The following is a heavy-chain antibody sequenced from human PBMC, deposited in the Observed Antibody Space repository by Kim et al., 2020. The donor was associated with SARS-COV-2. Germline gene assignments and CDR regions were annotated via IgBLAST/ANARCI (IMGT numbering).Heavy chain of an antibody. D-gene: IGHD4-17*01. V-gene: IGHV4-34*01. CDR3: ARGSPVTTFYHYYYGMDV. Sequence: SETLSLTCAVYGGSFSGYYWSWIRQPPGKGLEWIGKINHSGSTNYNPSLKSRVTISVDTSKNQFSLKLSSVTAADTAVYYCARGSPVTTFYHYYYGMDVWGQGTTVTVSS. CDR1: GGSFSGYY. J-gene: IGHJ6*02. CDR2: INHSGST.